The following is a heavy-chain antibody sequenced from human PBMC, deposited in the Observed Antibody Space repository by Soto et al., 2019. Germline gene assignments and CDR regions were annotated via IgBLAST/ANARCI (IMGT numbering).Heavy chain of an antibody. Sequence: QVQLVQSGAEVKKPGSSVRVSCKASGAAFNTITINWVRQAPGQGLEWMGGFVPVFGSATYAQKFQGRVAITADDSTSTFYMELSRLNSEDTALYYCVREDDTTGSYSWFDPWGHVTLVTVSS. J-gene: IGHJ5*02. CDR3: VREDDTTGSYSWFDP. D-gene: IGHD3-9*01. CDR2: FVPVFGSA. CDR1: GAAFNTIT. V-gene: IGHV1-69*01.